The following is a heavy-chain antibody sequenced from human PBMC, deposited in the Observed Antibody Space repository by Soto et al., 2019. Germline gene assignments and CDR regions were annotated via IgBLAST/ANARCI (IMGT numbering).Heavy chain of an antibody. CDR2: IYYSGST. Sequence: SETLSLTCTVSGGSISSGDYYWIWIRQPPGKGLEWIGYIYYSGSTYYNPSLKSRVTISVDTSKNQFSLKLSSVTAADTAVYYCARAPADIVVVPAAPRRVYYFDYWGQGTLVTVSS. CDR1: GGSISSGDYY. V-gene: IGHV4-30-4*01. D-gene: IGHD2-2*01. J-gene: IGHJ4*02. CDR3: ARAPADIVVVPAAPRRVYYFDY.